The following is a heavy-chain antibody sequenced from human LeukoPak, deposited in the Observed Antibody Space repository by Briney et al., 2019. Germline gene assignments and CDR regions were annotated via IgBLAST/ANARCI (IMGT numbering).Heavy chain of an antibody. V-gene: IGHV4-4*02. J-gene: IGHJ4*02. D-gene: IGHD4-17*01. CDR3: ASWATVTTTFDY. Sequence: IGEIYHSGSTNYNPSLKSRVTISVDKSKNQFSLKLSSVTAADTAVYYCASWATVTTTFDYWGQGTLVTVSS. CDR2: IYHSGST.